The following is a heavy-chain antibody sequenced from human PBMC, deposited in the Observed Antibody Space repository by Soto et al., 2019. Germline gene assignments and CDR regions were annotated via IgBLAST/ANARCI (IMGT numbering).Heavy chain of an antibody. J-gene: IGHJ4*02. CDR3: ASGGSTVTREFDY. V-gene: IGHV1-2*04. CDR1: GYTFTGFY. Sequence: QVHLVQSGAEVKKPAASVKVSCKALGYTFTGFYMHWVRQAPGQGLAWMGWINPKSGDTEYAQKFQGWVTMTRDTSISTAYMELSRLKSDDTAVYYCASGGSTVTREFDYWGQGTLVSVSS. D-gene: IGHD4-17*01. CDR2: INPKSGDT.